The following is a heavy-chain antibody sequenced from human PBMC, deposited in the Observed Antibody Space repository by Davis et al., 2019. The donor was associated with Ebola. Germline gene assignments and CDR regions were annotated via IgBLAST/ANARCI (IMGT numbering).Heavy chain of an antibody. D-gene: IGHD5-12*01. J-gene: IGHJ4*02. Sequence: MPSETLSLTCAVYGGSFSGYYWGRIRQPPGKGLEWIGSIYYSGSTYYNASLKRRVTISVDTSKNQFSLKLSSVTAADTAVYYCARHGEWLRTYFDYWGKGTLVTVS. CDR3: ARHGEWLRTYFDY. CDR1: GGSFSGYY. CDR2: IYYSGST. V-gene: IGHV4-39*01.